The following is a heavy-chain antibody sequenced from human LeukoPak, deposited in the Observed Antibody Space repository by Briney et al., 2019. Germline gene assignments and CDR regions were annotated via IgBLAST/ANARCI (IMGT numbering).Heavy chain of an antibody. Sequence: ASVKVSCKASGYTFTGYYMHWVRHAPGQGLEWMGWINPNSGGTNYAQKFQGRVTMTRDTSISTAYMELSRLRSDDTAVYYCARIEGKDTAMVTSGDYWGQGTLVTVSS. CDR1: GYTFTGYY. CDR2: INPNSGGT. D-gene: IGHD5-18*01. V-gene: IGHV1-2*02. CDR3: ARIEGKDTAMVTSGDY. J-gene: IGHJ4*02.